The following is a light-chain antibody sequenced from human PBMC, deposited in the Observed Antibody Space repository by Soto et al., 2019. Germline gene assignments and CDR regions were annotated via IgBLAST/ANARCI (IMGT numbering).Light chain of an antibody. CDR1: SSDVGGYNY. Sequence: QSALTQPASVSGYPGQSITISCAGTSSDVGGYNYVSWYQQHPGKVPRLIISDVNKRPSGVSDRFSGSKSGNTASLTISGLQAEDEADYYCASFTRSVTVVFGGGTKLTVL. J-gene: IGLJ2*01. CDR3: ASFTRSVTVV. V-gene: IGLV2-14*03. CDR2: DVN.